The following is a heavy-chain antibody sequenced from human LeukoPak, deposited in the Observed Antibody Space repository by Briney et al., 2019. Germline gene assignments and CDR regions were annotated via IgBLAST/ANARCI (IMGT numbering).Heavy chain of an antibody. CDR2: FDPEDGET. J-gene: IGHJ5*02. Sequence: ASVKVSCKVSGYTLTELSMHWVRQAPGKGLEWMGAFDPEDGETIYAQKFQGRVTMTEDTSTDTAYMELSSLRSEDTAVYYCATASYGSGSYYNRCWFDPWGQGTLVTISS. CDR3: ATASYGSGSYYNRCWFDP. V-gene: IGHV1-24*01. D-gene: IGHD3-10*01. CDR1: GYTLTELS.